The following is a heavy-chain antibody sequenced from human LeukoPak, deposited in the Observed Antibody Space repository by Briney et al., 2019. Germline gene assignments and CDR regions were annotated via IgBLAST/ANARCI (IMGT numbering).Heavy chain of an antibody. CDR3: ARGLYCSGGGCFGYYYYYGMDV. CDR1: GFTFSSYS. Sequence: PGGSLRLSCAASGFTFSSYSMNWVRQAPGKGLEWVSYISSSSSTIYYADSVKGRFTISRDNAKNSLYLQMNSLRAEDTAVYYCARGLYCSGGGCFGYYYYYGMDVWGQGTTVTVSS. CDR2: ISSSSSTI. J-gene: IGHJ6*02. D-gene: IGHD2-15*01. V-gene: IGHV3-48*04.